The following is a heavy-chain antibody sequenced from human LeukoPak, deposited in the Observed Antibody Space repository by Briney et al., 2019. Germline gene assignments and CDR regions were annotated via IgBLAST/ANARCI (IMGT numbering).Heavy chain of an antibody. V-gene: IGHV4-38-2*02. CDR1: GYSISSGYY. Sequence: KPSETLSLTCTVSGYSISSGYYWGWIRQPPGKGLEWIGSIYHSGSTYYNPSLKSRVTISVDTSKNQFSLKLSSVTAADTAVYYCARAAVPYYDFWSGYYSGDAFDIWGQGTMVTVSS. J-gene: IGHJ3*02. D-gene: IGHD3-3*01. CDR2: IYHSGST. CDR3: ARAAVPYYDFWSGYYSGDAFDI.